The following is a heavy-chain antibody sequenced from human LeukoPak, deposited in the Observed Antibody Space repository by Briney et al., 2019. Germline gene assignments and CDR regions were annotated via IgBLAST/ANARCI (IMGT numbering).Heavy chain of an antibody. D-gene: IGHD5-18*01. Sequence: GGSLRLSCAASGFVFDDYGMSWVRQAPGKGLECVSGINWSGGNTGYADSVQGRFTVSRDNSKNTLYLQMNSLRAEDTAVYYCAKQLYSYGYVSPSVLYMDVWGKGTTVTVSS. CDR1: GFVFDDYG. CDR2: INWSGGNT. CDR3: AKQLYSYGYVSPSVLYMDV. J-gene: IGHJ6*03. V-gene: IGHV3-20*04.